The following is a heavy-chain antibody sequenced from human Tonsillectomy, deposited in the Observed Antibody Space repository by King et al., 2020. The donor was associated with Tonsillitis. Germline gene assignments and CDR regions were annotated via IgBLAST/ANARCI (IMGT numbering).Heavy chain of an antibody. V-gene: IGHV3-23*04. D-gene: IGHD3-22*01. J-gene: IGHJ3*02. Sequence: VQLVESGGGLVQPGGSLRLSCAASGFTFSSYAMSWVRQSPGKGLEWGSAISGSGGSTYYADSVKGRFTISRDNSKNTLYLQMNSLRAEDTAVYYCVKVNYDSSGYDAFDIWGQGTMVTVSS. CDR2: ISGSGGST. CDR3: VKVNYDSSGYDAFDI. CDR1: GFTFSSYA.